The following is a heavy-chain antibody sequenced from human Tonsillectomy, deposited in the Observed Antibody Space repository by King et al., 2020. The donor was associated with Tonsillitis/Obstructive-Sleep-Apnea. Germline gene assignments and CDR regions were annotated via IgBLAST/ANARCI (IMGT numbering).Heavy chain of an antibody. CDR1: GYTFTXYX. J-gene: IGHJ4*02. CDR3: ARDXXSXXXDTXGXYTFXY. D-gene: IGHD3-22*01. Sequence: QLVQSGAEVKKPGASVKVSCKASGYTFTXYXISWVRQAPGXGLEWMGWISAYNGDTNYAQKLQDRVTMTTDTSTSKAYMEVRSLRSDDKAVNYCARDXXSXXXDTXGXYTFXYWGXXTLVTV. CDR2: ISAYNGDT. V-gene: IGHV1-18*01.